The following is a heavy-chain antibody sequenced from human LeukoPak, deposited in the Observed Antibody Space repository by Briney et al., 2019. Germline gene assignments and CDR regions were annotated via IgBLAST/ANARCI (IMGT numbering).Heavy chain of an antibody. J-gene: IGHJ3*02. CDR1: GGSISSSSYY. Sequence: SETLSLTCTVSGGSISSSSYYWDWIRQPPGKGLEWIGSIYYSGSTYYNPSLKSRVTISVDTSKNQFSLKLSSVTAADTAVYYCARRGIQLWSSAAFDIWGQGTMVTVSS. CDR2: IYYSGST. D-gene: IGHD5-18*01. CDR3: ARRGIQLWSSAAFDI. V-gene: IGHV4-39*07.